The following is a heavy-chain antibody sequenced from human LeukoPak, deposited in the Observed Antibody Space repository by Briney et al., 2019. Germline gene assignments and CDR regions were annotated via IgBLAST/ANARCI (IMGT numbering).Heavy chain of an antibody. CDR3: VKDFCRGGNCPFPFFDS. D-gene: IGHD4-23*01. V-gene: IGHV3-23*01. CDR1: GFTISGHA. CDR2: TVAGYSET. J-gene: IGHJ4*02. Sequence: GGSLRLSCVASGFTISGHAMSWVRQAPAKGLEWVSITVAGYSETHYADSVRGRFTISRDDSSNTLSLEMSSLRADDTGTYYCVKDFCRGGNCPFPFFDSWGQGTVVTVSS.